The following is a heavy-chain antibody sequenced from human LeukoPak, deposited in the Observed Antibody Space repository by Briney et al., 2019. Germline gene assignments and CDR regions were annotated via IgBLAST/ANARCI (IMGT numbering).Heavy chain of an antibody. D-gene: IGHD1-26*01. CDR1: GFTFSSYA. V-gene: IGHV3-23*01. CDR2: ISGSGGST. J-gene: IGHJ4*02. CDR3: AKDGPGIVGSFH. Sequence: GGSLRLSCAASGFTFSSYAMSWVRQAPGKGLEWVSAISGSGGSTYYADSVKGRSTISRDNSKNTLYLQMNSLRAEDTTVYYCAKDGPGIVGSFHWGQGTLVTVSS.